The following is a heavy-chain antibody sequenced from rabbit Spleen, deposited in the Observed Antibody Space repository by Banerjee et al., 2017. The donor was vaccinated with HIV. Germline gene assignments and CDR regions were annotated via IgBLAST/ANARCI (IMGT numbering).Heavy chain of an antibody. CDR1: GFTISNKAV. V-gene: IGHV1S45*01. CDR2: INAITGKA. Sequence: QEQLVESGGGLVQPEGSLTLTCKASGFTISNKAVMCWVRQAPGKGLEWIACINAITGKAVYASWAKGRFTISKTSSTTVTLQLNSLTAADTATYFCARDTSSSFSSYGMDLWGPGTLVTVS. D-gene: IGHD1-1*01. J-gene: IGHJ6*01. CDR3: ARDTSSSFSSYGMDL.